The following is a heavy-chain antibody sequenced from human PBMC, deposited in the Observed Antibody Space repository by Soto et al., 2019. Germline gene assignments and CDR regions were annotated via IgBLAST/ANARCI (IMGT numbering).Heavy chain of an antibody. CDR1: GFTFSSYA. J-gene: IGHJ4*02. CDR3: AKTTVVTLFYFDY. CDR2: ISGSGGST. Sequence: AGGSLRLSCAASGFTFSSYAMSWVRQAPGKGLEWVSAISGSGGSTYYADSVKGRFTISRDNSKNTLYLQMSSLRAEDTAVYYCAKTTVVTLFYFDYWGQGTLVTVSS. D-gene: IGHD4-17*01. V-gene: IGHV3-23*01.